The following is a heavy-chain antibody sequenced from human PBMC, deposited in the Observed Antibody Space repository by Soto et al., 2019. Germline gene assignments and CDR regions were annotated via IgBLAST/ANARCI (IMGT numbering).Heavy chain of an antibody. Sequence: PGVSRRLSWSASVFTFRRFEMNWVRPAPGKGLEWVSYISSSATTIYDAESVKGRFTISRDNAKTSLYLQMNSLRAEDTAVYYCARGAYSSGPFDYWGQGTLVTVSS. CDR1: VFTFRRFE. D-gene: IGHD6-19*01. CDR3: ARGAYSSGPFDY. J-gene: IGHJ4*02. CDR2: ISSSATTI. V-gene: IGHV3-48*03.